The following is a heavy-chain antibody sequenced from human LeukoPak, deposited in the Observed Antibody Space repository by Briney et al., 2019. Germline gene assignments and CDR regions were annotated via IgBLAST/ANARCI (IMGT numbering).Heavy chain of an antibody. CDR3: ARGAKDYYDSSGYYRVLETTNFDY. CDR1: GFTFSSYW. D-gene: IGHD3-22*01. V-gene: IGHV3-74*01. CDR2: INSDGSST. Sequence: QPGGSLRLSCAASGFTFSSYWMHWVRQAPGKGLVWVSRINSDGSSTSYADSVKGRFTISRDNAKNTLYLQMNSLRAEDTAVYYCARGAKDYYDSSGYYRVLETTNFDYWGQGTLVTVSS. J-gene: IGHJ4*02.